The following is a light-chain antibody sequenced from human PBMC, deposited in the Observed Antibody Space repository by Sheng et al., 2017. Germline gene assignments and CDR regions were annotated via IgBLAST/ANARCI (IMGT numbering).Light chain of an antibody. Sequence: EIVMTQSPATLSVSPGERATLSCRASQSVSSNLAWYQQKPGQAPRLLIYSASTRATAIPARFSGSGSGTDFTLTISSLEPEDFAIYYCQERRNWPPITFGQGTRLEIK. V-gene: IGKV3-15*01. CDR1: QSVSSN. J-gene: IGKJ5*01. CDR3: QERRNWPPIT. CDR2: SAS.